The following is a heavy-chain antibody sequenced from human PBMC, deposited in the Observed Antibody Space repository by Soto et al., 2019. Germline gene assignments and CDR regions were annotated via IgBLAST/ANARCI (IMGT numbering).Heavy chain of an antibody. V-gene: IGHV3-30-3*01. J-gene: IGHJ4*02. CDR1: GFTFSSYA. D-gene: IGHD3-22*01. CDR2: ISYDGNNK. Sequence: GGSLRLSCAASGFTFSSYAMHWVRQAPGKGLEWVTVISYDGNNKYYADSVKGRFTISRDNSKNTPYLQMDSLRTEDTGVYYCASNDSSGYYNFDYWGQGTLVTVYS. CDR3: ASNDSSGYYNFDY.